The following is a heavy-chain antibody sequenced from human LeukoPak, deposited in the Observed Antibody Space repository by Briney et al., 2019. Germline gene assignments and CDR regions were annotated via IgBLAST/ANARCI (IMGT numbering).Heavy chain of an antibody. D-gene: IGHD3-10*01. CDR2: ISSSSSTI. J-gene: IGHJ4*02. Sequence: GGSLRLSCAASGFTFSSYSMNWVRQAPGKGLGWVSYISSSSSTIYYADSVKGRFTISRDNAKNSLYLQMNSLRAEDTAVYYCARVIITMVRGVISEIDYWGQGTLVTVSS. CDR3: ARVIITMVRGVISEIDY. V-gene: IGHV3-48*04. CDR1: GFTFSSYS.